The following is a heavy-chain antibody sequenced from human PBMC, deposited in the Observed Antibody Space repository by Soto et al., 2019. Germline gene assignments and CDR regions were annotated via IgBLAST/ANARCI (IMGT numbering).Heavy chain of an antibody. CDR2: ISAYNGNT. CDR3: ARSGPYSGYVRGGVY. Sequence: ASVKVSCKASGYTFTSYGISWVRQAPGQGLEWMGWISAYNGNTNYAQKLQGRVTMTTDTSTSTAYMERRSLRSDDTAVYYCARSGPYSGYVRGGVYWGQGTLVTVSS. J-gene: IGHJ4*02. CDR1: GYTFTSYG. V-gene: IGHV1-18*04. D-gene: IGHD5-12*01.